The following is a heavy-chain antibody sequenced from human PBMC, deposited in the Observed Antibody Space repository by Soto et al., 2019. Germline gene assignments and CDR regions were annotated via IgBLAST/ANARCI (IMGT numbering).Heavy chain of an antibody. CDR1: GYSFTSYW. CDR3: ARHRHIGYDSSGYYSVPGFDY. D-gene: IGHD3-22*01. J-gene: IGHJ4*02. Sequence: PGESLKISCKGSGYSFTSYWIGWVRQMPGKGPEWMGIIYPGDSDTRYSPSFQGQVTISADKSISTAYLQWSSLKASDTAMYYCARHRHIGYDSSGYYSVPGFDYWGQGTLVTVSS. V-gene: IGHV5-51*01. CDR2: IYPGDSDT.